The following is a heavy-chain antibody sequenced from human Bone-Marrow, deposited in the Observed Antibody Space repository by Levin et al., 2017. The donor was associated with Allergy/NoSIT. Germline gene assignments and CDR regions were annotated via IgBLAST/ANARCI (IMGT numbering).Heavy chain of an antibody. CDR2: ISPTSSHI. J-gene: IGHJ4*02. CDR3: ARDRGFGDYDFYC. D-gene: IGHD4-17*01. CDR1: GFIFTSYS. Sequence: LSLPCAASGFIFTSYSMNWVRQAPGKGLEWVSSISPTSSHIYYADSLKGRFTISRDNAKNSLYLQMDSLRSEDTGVYYCARDRGFGDYDFYCWGQGTLVTVSS. V-gene: IGHV3-21*06.